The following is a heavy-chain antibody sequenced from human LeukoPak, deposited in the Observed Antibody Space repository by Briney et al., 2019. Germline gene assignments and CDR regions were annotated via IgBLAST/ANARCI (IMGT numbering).Heavy chain of an antibody. CDR3: ARASTLATIPTLDY. CDR1: GGTFSSYT. CDR2: IIPILGIA. V-gene: IGHV1-69*02. D-gene: IGHD5-24*01. J-gene: IGHJ4*02. Sequence: GSAVKVSCKASGGTFSSYTISWVRQAPGQGLEWMGRIIPILGIANYAQKFQGRVTITADKSTSTAYMELSSLRSEDTAVYYCARASTLATIPTLDYWGQGTLVTVSS.